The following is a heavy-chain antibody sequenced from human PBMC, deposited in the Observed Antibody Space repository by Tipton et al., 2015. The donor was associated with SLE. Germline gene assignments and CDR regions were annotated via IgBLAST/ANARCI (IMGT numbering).Heavy chain of an antibody. CDR3: ARVRPPLSIFGVVKGTDYYYMDV. CDR1: GGSFSGYY. CDR2: INHSGST. V-gene: IGHV4-34*01. Sequence: LRLSCVAYGGSFSGYYWSWIRQPPGKGLEWIGEINHSGSTNYNPSLKSRVTISVDTSKNQFSLKLSSVTAADTAVYYCARVRPPLSIFGVVKGTDYYYMDVWGKGTTVTVSS. J-gene: IGHJ6*03. D-gene: IGHD3-3*01.